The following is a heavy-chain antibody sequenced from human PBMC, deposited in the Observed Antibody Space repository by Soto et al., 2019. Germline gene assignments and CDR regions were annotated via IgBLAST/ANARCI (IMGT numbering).Heavy chain of an antibody. CDR1: GYTFTGYY. V-gene: IGHV1-2*02. CDR3: ASRGSGTANYYYYGMDV. Sequence: ASVKVSCKASGYTFTGYYMHWVRQAPGQGLEWMGWINPNSGSTNYAQKFQGRVTMTRDTSISTAYMELSRLRSDDTAVYYCASRGSGTANYYYYGMDVWGQGTTVTVSS. J-gene: IGHJ6*02. D-gene: IGHD3-10*01. CDR2: INPNSGST.